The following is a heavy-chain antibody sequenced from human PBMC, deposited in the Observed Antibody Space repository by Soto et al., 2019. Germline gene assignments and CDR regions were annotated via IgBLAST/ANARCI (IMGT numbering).Heavy chain of an antibody. CDR3: ARDLSRYSSGWYMAFDI. J-gene: IGHJ3*02. V-gene: IGHV1-18*01. CDR1: GYTFTSYG. Sequence: QVPLVQSGAEVKKPGASVKVSCKASGYTFTSYGISWVRQAPGQGLEWMGWISAYNGNTNYAQKLQGRVTMTTDTSTSTAYMELRSLRSDDTAVYYCARDLSRYSSGWYMAFDIWGQGTMVTVSS. D-gene: IGHD6-19*01. CDR2: ISAYNGNT.